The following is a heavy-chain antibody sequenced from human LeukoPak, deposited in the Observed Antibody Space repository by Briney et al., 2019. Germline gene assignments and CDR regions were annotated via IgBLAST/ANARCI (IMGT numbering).Heavy chain of an antibody. Sequence: SGGSLRLSCAASGFTFSSYDMHWVRQAPGKGLEWVSAISGSGGSTYYADSVKGRFTISRDNSKNTLYLQMNSLRAEDTAVYYCAKGQKYYYGSGSYKFAEYFQHWGQGTLVTVSS. CDR2: ISGSGGST. D-gene: IGHD3-10*01. V-gene: IGHV3-23*01. CDR1: GFTFSSYD. J-gene: IGHJ1*01. CDR3: AKGQKYYYGSGSYKFAEYFQH.